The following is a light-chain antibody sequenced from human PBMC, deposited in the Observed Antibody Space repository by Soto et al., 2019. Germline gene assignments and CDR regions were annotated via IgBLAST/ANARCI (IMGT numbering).Light chain of an antibody. CDR3: AAWDDSLSVV. CDR1: SSNIGSNY. Sequence: VVTQPPSASGTPGQRVTISCSGSSSNIGSNYVYWYQQLPGTAPKLLIYRNNQRPSGVPDRFSGSKSGTSASLAISGLRSEDEADYYCAAWDDSLSVVFGGGTKLTVL. CDR2: RNN. J-gene: IGLJ2*01. V-gene: IGLV1-47*01.